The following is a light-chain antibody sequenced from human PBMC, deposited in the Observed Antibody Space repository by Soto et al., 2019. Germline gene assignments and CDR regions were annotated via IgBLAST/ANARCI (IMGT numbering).Light chain of an antibody. CDR2: AAS. J-gene: IGKJ3*01. CDR3: QQTYSTPFT. CDR1: QRISNY. V-gene: IGKV1-39*01. Sequence: IQMTQSPSSLSASVGDRVTITCRASQRISNYLNWYQQKQAKAPKLLISAASNLHSGVPSRFSGRVSGTDVTRTISSLQPEDFATYCCQQTYSTPFTCGRGTKVDIK.